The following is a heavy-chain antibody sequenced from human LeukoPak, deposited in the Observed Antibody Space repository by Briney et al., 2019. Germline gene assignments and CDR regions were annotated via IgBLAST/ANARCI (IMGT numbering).Heavy chain of an antibody. CDR2: INHSGST. D-gene: IGHD3-22*01. V-gene: IGHV4-34*01. J-gene: IGHJ6*03. Sequence: SETLSLTCAVYGGSFSGYYWSWIRQPPGKGLEWIGEINHSGSTNYNPSLKSRVTISVDTSKNQFSLKLSSVTAADTAVYYCARHFRSDSNHRLYYYYNMDVWGKGTTVTISS. CDR3: ARHFRSDSNHRLYYYYNMDV. CDR1: GGSFSGYY.